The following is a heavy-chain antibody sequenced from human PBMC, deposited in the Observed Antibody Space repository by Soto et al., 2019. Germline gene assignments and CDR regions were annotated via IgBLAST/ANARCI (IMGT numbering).Heavy chain of an antibody. Sequence: PGGSLRLSCAASGFTFSSYGMHWVRQAPGKGLEWVAVISYDGSNKYYADSVKGRFTISRDNSKNTLYLQMNSLRAEDTAVYYCAKDDSVTAHPLYYFDYWGQGTLVTVSS. D-gene: IGHD2-21*02. CDR1: GFTFSSYG. V-gene: IGHV3-30*18. CDR3: AKDDSVTAHPLYYFDY. CDR2: ISYDGSNK. J-gene: IGHJ4*02.